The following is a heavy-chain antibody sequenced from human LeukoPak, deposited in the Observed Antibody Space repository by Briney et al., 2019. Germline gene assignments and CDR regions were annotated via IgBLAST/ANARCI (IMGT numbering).Heavy chain of an antibody. D-gene: IGHD3-10*01. CDR3: ARRTSGGGLFDH. CDR2: IFYNGNT. V-gene: IGHV4-39*02. J-gene: IGHJ4*02. CDR1: GGSISSSSYY. Sequence: SETLSLTCTVSGGSISSSSYYWGWLRQPPGKGLEWIGSIFYNGNTYYNSSLKRRVTISVDTSKDHFSLKVTSVTSADTAVYYFARRTSGGGLFDHWGQGTLVTVSS.